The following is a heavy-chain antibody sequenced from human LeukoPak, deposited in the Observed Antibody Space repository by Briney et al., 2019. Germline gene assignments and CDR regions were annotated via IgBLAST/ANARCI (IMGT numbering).Heavy chain of an antibody. V-gene: IGHV1-18*01. CDR2: ISGYNGNT. J-gene: IGHJ6*02. CDR1: GYSFTKYG. D-gene: IGHD1-14*01. CDR3: ARDPLVPKYHKGMDV. Sequence: GASVKVSCKASGYSFTKYGITWMRQAPEQGLEWMGWISGYNGNTDYAQNLQDRVTLTTDTSTSTAYMELRSLRSDDTAVYYCARDPLVPKYHKGMDVWGQGTTVTVSS.